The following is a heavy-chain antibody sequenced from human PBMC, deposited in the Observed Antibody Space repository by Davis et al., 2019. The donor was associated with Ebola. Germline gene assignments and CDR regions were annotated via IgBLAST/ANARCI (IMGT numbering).Heavy chain of an antibody. D-gene: IGHD3-10*01. CDR2: ISGSGGST. CDR3: AKDSYVGSGGYYYYGMDV. V-gene: IGHV3-23*01. J-gene: IGHJ6*02. Sequence: GESLKISCAASGFTFSRYAMSWVRQAPGKGLEWVSAISGSGGSTYYADSVKGRFTISRDNSKNTLYLQMNSLRAEDTAVYYCAKDSYVGSGGYYYYGMDVWGQGTTVTVSS. CDR1: GFTFSRYA.